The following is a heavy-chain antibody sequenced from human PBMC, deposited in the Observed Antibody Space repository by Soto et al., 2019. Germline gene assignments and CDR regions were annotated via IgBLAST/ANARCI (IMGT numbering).Heavy chain of an antibody. V-gene: IGHV4-59*01. CDR3: ARDQDLGY. CDR2: IYYSGTT. D-gene: IGHD3-10*01. CDR1: GGSMSNYY. Sequence: SETLSLTCSVSGGSMSNYYWNWIRQSPGKGLEWIGYIYYSGTTNYNPSLKGRVTISIDTSKNQVSLNLTSVTSADTAVYYCARDQDLGYWGQGTLVTVSS. J-gene: IGHJ4*02.